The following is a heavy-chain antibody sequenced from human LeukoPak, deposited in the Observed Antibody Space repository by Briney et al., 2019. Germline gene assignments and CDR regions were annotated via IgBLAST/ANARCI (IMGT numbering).Heavy chain of an antibody. CDR2: INSDGSST. V-gene: IGHV3-74*01. Sequence: GGSLRLSCAASGFTFSSYWMHWVRQAPGKGLVWVSRINSDGSSTSYADSVKGRFTISRDNAKNTLYLQMNSLRAEDTAVYYCARDPLDTERYFDWFLYSDYGMDVWGQGTTVTVSS. CDR1: GFTFSSYW. J-gene: IGHJ6*02. CDR3: ARDPLDTERYFDWFLYSDYGMDV. D-gene: IGHD3-9*01.